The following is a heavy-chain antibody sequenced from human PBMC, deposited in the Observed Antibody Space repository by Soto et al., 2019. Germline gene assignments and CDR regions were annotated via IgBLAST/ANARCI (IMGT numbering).Heavy chain of an antibody. CDR2: ISGSGGST. J-gene: IGHJ4*02. Sequence: GGSLRLSCAASGFTFSNYAVTWVRQAPGKELEWVSTISGSGGSTYYADSVKGRFTISRDNSKNTLYLQMNSLRAEDTAVYYCAKDQGSSWYEIDYWGQGTLVTVSS. V-gene: IGHV3-23*01. CDR3: AKDQGSSWYEIDY. D-gene: IGHD6-13*01. CDR1: GFTFSNYA.